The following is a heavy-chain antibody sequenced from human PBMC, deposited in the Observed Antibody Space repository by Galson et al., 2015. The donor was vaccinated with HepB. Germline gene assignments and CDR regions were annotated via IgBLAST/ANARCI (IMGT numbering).Heavy chain of an antibody. D-gene: IGHD4-17*01. J-gene: IGHJ5*02. CDR3: ARGLDTVTTSDWFDP. V-gene: IGHV1-69*13. CDR2: IIPIFGTA. Sequence: SVKVSCKASGGTFSSYAISWVRQAPGQGLEWMGGIIPIFGTANYAQKFQGRVTITADESTSTAYMELSSLRSEDTAVYYCARGLDTVTTSDWFDPWGQGTLVTVSS. CDR1: GGTFSSYA.